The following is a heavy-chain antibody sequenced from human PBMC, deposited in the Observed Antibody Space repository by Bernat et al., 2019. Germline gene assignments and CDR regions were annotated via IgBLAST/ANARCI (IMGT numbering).Heavy chain of an antibody. CDR2: ISAYNGNT. V-gene: IGHV1-18*04. Sequence: QVQLVQSGAEVKKSGASVKVSCKASGYTFTSYGISWVRQAPGQGLEWMGWISAYNGNTNYAQKLQGRVTMTTDTSTSTAYMELRSLRSDDTAVYYCARDNPAGTTYDEGWRFDPWGQGTLVTVSS. CDR3: ARDNPAGTTYDEGWRFDP. J-gene: IGHJ5*02. CDR1: GYTFTSYG. D-gene: IGHD1-1*01.